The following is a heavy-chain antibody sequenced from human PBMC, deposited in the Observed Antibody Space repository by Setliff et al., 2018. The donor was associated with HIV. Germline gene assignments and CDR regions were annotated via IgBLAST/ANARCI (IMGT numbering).Heavy chain of an antibody. Sequence: PSETLSLTCAVSGGSVSSPSYYWGWIRQPPGKGLEWIGSVYNSGTTFKNPSLKSRVSISVDRSGNQFSLRLTSVTAADTAVYYCAKGAGFYGDYTFDHWGQGRQVTVSS. CDR3: AKGAGFYGDYTFDH. CDR1: GGSVSSPSYY. CDR2: VYNSGTT. D-gene: IGHD4-17*01. V-gene: IGHV4-39*07. J-gene: IGHJ4*02.